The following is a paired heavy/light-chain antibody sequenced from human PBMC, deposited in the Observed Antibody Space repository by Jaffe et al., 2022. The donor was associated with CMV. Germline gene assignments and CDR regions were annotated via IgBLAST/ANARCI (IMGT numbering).Heavy chain of an antibody. CDR3: AKDVGPRDRSGHPTNWIDP. V-gene: IGHV3-33*06. D-gene: IGHD6-25*01. J-gene: IGHJ5*02. CDR2: IWYDGSQE. CDR1: GFTFSSVG. Sequence: QVQLVESGGGVVQPGTSLRLSCAASGFTFSSVGMHWVRQSPGKGLEWVAVIWYDGSQERYADSVRGRFTISRDNSKNTVYLQMNSLRAEDTAVYYCAKDVGPRDRSGHPTNWIDPWGQGTLVTVSS.
Light chain of an antibody. CDR1: QSISRY. J-gene: IGKJ4*01. CDR3: QQRSDWPLT. Sequence: EIVLTQSPAILSLSPGERATLSCRASQSISRYLAWYQHKPGQAPRLVIYETSNRATGIPARFSGSGSGTDFTLTLSNLEPEDFAVYYCQQRSDWPLTFGGGTKVEIK. V-gene: IGKV3-11*01. CDR2: ETS.